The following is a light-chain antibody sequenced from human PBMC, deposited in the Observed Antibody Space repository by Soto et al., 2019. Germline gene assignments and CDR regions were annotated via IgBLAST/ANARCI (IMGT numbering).Light chain of an antibody. CDR1: SSVVGGYDY. V-gene: IGLV2-14*03. Sequence: QSVLTQPASVSASPGQSIAISCTGTSSVVGGYDYVSWYQQHPDKAPKLMIYDVTKRPSWVSDRFSGSKSGNTASLTISGLYSEGGADYYCSSHPCCSTWVFGSGTKGTVL. CDR2: DVT. CDR3: SSHPCCSTWV. J-gene: IGLJ1*01.